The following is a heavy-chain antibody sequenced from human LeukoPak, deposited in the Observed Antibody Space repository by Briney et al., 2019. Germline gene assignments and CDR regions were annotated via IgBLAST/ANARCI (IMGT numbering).Heavy chain of an antibody. Sequence: GGSLRLSCAASGFTFSSYAMHWVRQAPGKGLEWVSVIYSGGSTYYADSVKGRFTISRDNSKNTLYLQMNSLRAEDTAVYYCARSWYYYYMDVWGKGTTVTISS. CDR1: GFTFSSYA. J-gene: IGHJ6*03. V-gene: IGHV3-53*01. CDR3: ARSWYYYYMDV. CDR2: IYSGGST.